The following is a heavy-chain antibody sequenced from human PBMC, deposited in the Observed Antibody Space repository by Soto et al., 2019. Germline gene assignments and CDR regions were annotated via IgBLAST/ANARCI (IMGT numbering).Heavy chain of an antibody. J-gene: IGHJ4*02. Sequence: SEALSLTCAVSGGSIRSNNWWRWVRQPPGKGLEWIGEIYHSGVTNYNPSLKSRVTISVDKSKNQFSLKLSSLTAADTAVYYCARISAYNFDYWGQGTLVTVSS. CDR1: GGSIRSNNW. D-gene: IGHD3-16*01. V-gene: IGHV4-4*02. CDR2: IYHSGVT. CDR3: ARISAYNFDY.